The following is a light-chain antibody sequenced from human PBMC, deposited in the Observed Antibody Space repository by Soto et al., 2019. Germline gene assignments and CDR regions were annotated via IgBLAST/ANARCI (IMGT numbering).Light chain of an antibody. CDR3: TKYAGGNHV. CDR1: SSDVGGYNY. Sequence: QSALTQPPSASGSPGQSVTISCTGTSSDVGGYNYVSWYQQHPGKVPKLMVYEVNMRPSGVPDRFSGSKSGNTASLTVSGLQAEDEADYYCTKYAGGNHVFGTVTKLTVL. V-gene: IGLV2-8*01. J-gene: IGLJ1*01. CDR2: EVN.